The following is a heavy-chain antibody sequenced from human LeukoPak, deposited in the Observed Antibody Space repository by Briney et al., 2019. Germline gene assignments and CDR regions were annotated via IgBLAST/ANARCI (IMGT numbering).Heavy chain of an antibody. Sequence: SVKVSCNASGGTFSSYAISWVRQAPGQGLEWMGRIIPILGIANYAQKFQGRVTITADKSTSTAYMELSSLRSEDTAVYYCARGGEWFHSYYFDYWGQGTLVTVSS. V-gene: IGHV1-69*04. D-gene: IGHD3-3*01. CDR1: GGTFSSYA. J-gene: IGHJ4*02. CDR2: IIPILGIA. CDR3: ARGGEWFHSYYFDY.